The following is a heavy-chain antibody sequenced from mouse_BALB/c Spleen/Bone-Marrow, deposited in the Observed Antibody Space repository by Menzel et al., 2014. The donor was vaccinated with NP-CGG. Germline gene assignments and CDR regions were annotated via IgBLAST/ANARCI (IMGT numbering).Heavy chain of an antibody. J-gene: IGHJ4*01. CDR2: IDPANGNT. D-gene: IGHD2-10*02. CDR1: GFNIKDTY. CDR3: SRGISLYGNFLLDY. Sequence: EVQLVESGAELVKPGASVKLSCTASGFNIKDTYMHWVKQRPEQGLEWIGRIDPANGNTKYDPKFQGKATITADTSSNTAYLQLSSLTSEDTAVYYCSRGISLYGNFLLDYWGQGTSVTVSS. V-gene: IGHV14-3*02.